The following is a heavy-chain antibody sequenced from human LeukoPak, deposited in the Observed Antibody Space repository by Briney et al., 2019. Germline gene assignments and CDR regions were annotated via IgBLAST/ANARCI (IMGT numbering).Heavy chain of an antibody. Sequence: GGSLRLSCAASGFTVSSNYMSWVRQAPGKGLEWVSVIYSGGSTYYADSVKGRITISRHNSKNTLYLQMNSLRAEDTAVYYCARVTPGDYFDYWGQGTLVTVSS. D-gene: IGHD7-27*01. V-gene: IGHV3-53*04. J-gene: IGHJ4*02. CDR2: IYSGGST. CDR1: GFTVSSNY. CDR3: ARVTPGDYFDY.